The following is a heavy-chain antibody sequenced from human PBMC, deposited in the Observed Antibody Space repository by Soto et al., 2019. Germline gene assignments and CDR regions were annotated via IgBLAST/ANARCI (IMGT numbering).Heavy chain of an antibody. D-gene: IGHD7-27*01. CDR3: PRQLGGNHHYYGMDV. CDR2: IIPIFGTA. V-gene: IGHV1-69*12. J-gene: IGHJ6*02. CDR1: GGTFSSYA. Sequence: QVQLVQSGAEVKKPGSSVKVSCKASGGTFSSYAISWVRQAPGQGLEWMGGIIPIFGTADYAQKFQGRVTLTADACPSTAYIELRSLRSEATARYSCPRQLGGNHHYYGMDVWGQGTTVTVS.